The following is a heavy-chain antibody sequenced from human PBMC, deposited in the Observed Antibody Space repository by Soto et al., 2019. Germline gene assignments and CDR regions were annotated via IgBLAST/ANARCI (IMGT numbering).Heavy chain of an antibody. J-gene: IGHJ4*02. CDR1: GFTFSSYA. CDR2: ISYDGSNK. Sequence: QVQLVESGGGVVQPGRSLRLSCAASGFTFSSYAMHWVRQAPGKGLEWVAVISYDGSNKYYADSVKGRFTISRDNSKNTLYLQMNSLRAEDTAVYYCARDRRIVVVTGVLDYWGQGTLVTVSS. CDR3: ARDRRIVVVTGVLDY. D-gene: IGHD3-22*01. V-gene: IGHV3-30-3*01.